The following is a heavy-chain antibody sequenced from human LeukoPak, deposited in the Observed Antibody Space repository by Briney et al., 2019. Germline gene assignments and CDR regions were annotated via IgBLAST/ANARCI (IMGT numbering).Heavy chain of an antibody. Sequence: SETLSLTCTVSGGSISSSSYYWGWIRQPPGKGLEWIGSIYYSGSTYYNPSLKSRVTISVDTSKNQFSLKLSSVTAADTAVYHCARRVVVVAATGNWFDPWGQGTLVTVSS. V-gene: IGHV4-39*01. CDR2: IYYSGST. CDR1: GGSISSSSYY. D-gene: IGHD2-15*01. J-gene: IGHJ5*02. CDR3: ARRVVVVAATGNWFDP.